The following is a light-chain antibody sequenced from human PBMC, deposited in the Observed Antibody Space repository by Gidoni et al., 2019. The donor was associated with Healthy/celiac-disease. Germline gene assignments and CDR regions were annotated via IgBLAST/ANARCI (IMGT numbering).Light chain of an antibody. V-gene: IGKV3-20*01. Sequence: EIVLTQSPGTLSLSPGERATLSCRASQSVSSSYLAWYQQKPGQAPRLLIYGASSRAPGIPDRFSGSGSGTDFTLTISRLEPEDFAVYYCQQYGSSPWGFGQGTKVEIK. CDR2: GAS. CDR1: QSVSSSY. J-gene: IGKJ1*01. CDR3: QQYGSSPWG.